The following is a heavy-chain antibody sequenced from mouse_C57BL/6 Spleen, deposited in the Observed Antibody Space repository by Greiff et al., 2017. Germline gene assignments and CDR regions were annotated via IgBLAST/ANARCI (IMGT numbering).Heavy chain of an antibody. D-gene: IGHD4-1*01. CDR3: TRSTGTFDY. CDR2: IDPETGGT. CDR1: GYTFTDYE. Sequence: QVQLQQSGAELVRPGASVKLSCKASGYTFTDYEMHWVKQTPVHGLEWIGAIDPETGGTAYNQKFKGKAILTADKSSSTAYMELRSLTSGYSAVYYCTRSTGTFDYWGQGTTLTVSS. J-gene: IGHJ2*01. V-gene: IGHV1-15*01.